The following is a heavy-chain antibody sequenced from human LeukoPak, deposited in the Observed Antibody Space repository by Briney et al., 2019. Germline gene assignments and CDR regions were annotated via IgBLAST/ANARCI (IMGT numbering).Heavy chain of an antibody. Sequence: ASVKVSCKASGYTFTGYYMHWVRQAPGQGLEWVGWINPNSGGTNYAQKFQGRVTMTRDTSISTAYMELSRLRSDDTAVYYCARDYSYGYSTFDYWGQGTLVTVSS. CDR3: ARDYSYGYSTFDY. D-gene: IGHD5-18*01. V-gene: IGHV1-2*02. J-gene: IGHJ4*02. CDR2: INPNSGGT. CDR1: GYTFTGYY.